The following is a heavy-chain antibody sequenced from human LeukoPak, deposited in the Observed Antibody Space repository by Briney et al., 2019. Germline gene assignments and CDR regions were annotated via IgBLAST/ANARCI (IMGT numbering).Heavy chain of an antibody. CDR1: GYTFTSYD. CDR3: ARGEWQLWFSRFGYYYYGMDV. V-gene: IGHV1-8*01. CDR2: MNPNSGNT. J-gene: IGHJ6*02. Sequence: ASVKVSCKASGYTFTSYDTSWVRQATGQGLEWMGWMNPNSGNTGYAQKLQGRVTMTTDTSTSTAYMELRSLRSDDTAVYYCARGEWQLWFSRFGYYYYGMDVWGQGTTVTVSS. D-gene: IGHD5-18*01.